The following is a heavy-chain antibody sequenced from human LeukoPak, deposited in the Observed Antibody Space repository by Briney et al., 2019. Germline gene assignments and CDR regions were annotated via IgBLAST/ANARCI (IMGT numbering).Heavy chain of an antibody. CDR2: ISYDGSNK. CDR1: GFTFSSYA. Sequence: PGGSLRLSCAASGFTFSSYAMHWVRQAPGKGLEWVAVISYDGSNKYYADSVKGRFTISRDNSKNTLYLQMNSLRAEDTAVYYCAREGVGATTYYFDYWGQGTLVTVSS. D-gene: IGHD1-26*01. J-gene: IGHJ4*02. V-gene: IGHV3-30-3*01. CDR3: AREGVGATTYYFDY.